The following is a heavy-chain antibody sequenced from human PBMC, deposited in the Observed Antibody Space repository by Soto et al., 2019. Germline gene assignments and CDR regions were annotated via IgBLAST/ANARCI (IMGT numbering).Heavy chain of an antibody. CDR1: GYSFVNYC. Sequence: GESLKISWRGSGYSFVNYCIALVLQMPGKGLEWMWIIYPDDSDMRYSPSLQGQVTVSVDKSINTAYLQWSSLRASDTAVYYCARQGSPGGAYFYGMDVWGPGTTVTVSS. V-gene: IGHV5-51*01. J-gene: IGHJ6*02. CDR2: IYPDDSDM. D-gene: IGHD3-16*01. CDR3: ARQGSPGGAYFYGMDV.